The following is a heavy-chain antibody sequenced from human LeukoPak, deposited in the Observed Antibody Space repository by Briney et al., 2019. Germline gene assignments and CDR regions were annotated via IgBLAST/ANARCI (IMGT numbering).Heavy chain of an antibody. Sequence: GESLKISCKASGYTFTSYGFSWVRQAPGRGLEWMGWISAYNGDTNYAQKLQGRVTMTTDTSTSTAYMELRSLRSDDTAVYYCARDSVAMSTIRDFGYWGQGTLVTVSS. CDR2: ISAYNGDT. D-gene: IGHD5-24*01. CDR1: GYTFTSYG. CDR3: ARDSVAMSTIRDFGY. V-gene: IGHV1-18*01. J-gene: IGHJ4*02.